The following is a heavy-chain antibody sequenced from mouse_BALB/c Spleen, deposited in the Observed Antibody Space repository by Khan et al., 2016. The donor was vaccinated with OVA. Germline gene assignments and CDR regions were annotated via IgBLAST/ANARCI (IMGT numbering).Heavy chain of an antibody. V-gene: IGHV1S136*01. D-gene: IGHD2-12*01. J-gene: IGHJ2*01. CDR2: VYPYNDDT. CDR1: GYTFTSYV. CDR3: ARNYKYDVYFDY. Sequence: VQLQQSGPELVKPGASVKMSCKASGYTFTSYVIHWVKQKPGQGLEWIGYVYPYNDDTKYNEKFKGKATLTSDKSSSTAYMELRSLTLEDSAVYYCARNYKYDVYFDYWGQGTTLTVSS.